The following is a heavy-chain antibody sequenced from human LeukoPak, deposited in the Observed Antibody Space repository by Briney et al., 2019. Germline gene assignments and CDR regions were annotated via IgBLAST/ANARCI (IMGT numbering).Heavy chain of an antibody. V-gene: IGHV3-23*01. CDR2: INDNGAGT. CDR3: AKCGDFWSGSIDY. D-gene: IGHD3-3*01. J-gene: IGHJ4*02. CDR1: GFTFSSYA. Sequence: GGSLRLSCAASGFTFSSYAMSWVRQAPGKGLKWVSTINDNGAGTYYADSVKGRFTISRDNSKNTLYLQMNSLRAEDTAVYYCAKCGDFWSGSIDYWGQGTLVTVSS.